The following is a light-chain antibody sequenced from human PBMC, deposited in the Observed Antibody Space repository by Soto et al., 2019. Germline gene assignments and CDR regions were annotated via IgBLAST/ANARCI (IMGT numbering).Light chain of an antibody. V-gene: IGLV1-47*01. CDR3: AAWDDRLSVV. CDR2: RNN. Sequence: QSVLTQPPSASGTPGQRVTISCSGTSSNIGSNYVYWYQQRPGTAPKLLIYRNNQRPSGVPDRFSGSKSGTSASLAISGLRSEDEADYYCAAWDDRLSVVFGGGTKLTV. J-gene: IGLJ2*01. CDR1: SSNIGSNY.